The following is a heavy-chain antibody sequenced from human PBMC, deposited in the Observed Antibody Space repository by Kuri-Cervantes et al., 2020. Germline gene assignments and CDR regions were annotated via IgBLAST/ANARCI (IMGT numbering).Heavy chain of an antibody. J-gene: IGHJ3*02. CDR3: ATTKRYGDPRAFDI. CDR1: GGSIGSYY. CDR2: IYTSGST. V-gene: IGHV4-4*07. Sequence: GSLRLSCTVSGGSIGSYYWSWIRQPAGKGLEWIGRIYTSGSTNYNPSLKSRVTISVDKSKNQFSLKLSSVTAADTAVYYCATTKRYGDPRAFDIWGQGTMVTVSS. D-gene: IGHD4-17*01.